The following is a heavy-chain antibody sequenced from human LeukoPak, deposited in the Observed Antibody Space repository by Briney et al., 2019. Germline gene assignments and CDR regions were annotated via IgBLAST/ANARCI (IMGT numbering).Heavy chain of an antibody. J-gene: IGHJ4*02. CDR3: ARHVVASSPLAY. V-gene: IGHV4-4*07. CDR1: GASISSYY. D-gene: IGHD2-21*01. Sequence: SETLSLTCTVSGASISSYYWSWIRQPAGKALEWIGRIYVTGSTTYNPSLESRVTMSLDTSKNHFSLKLRSVTAADTAVYYCARHVVASSPLAYWGQGTLVTVSS. CDR2: IYVTGST.